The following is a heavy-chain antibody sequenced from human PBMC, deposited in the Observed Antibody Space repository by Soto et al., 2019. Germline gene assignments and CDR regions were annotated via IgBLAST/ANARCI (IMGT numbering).Heavy chain of an antibody. J-gene: IGHJ1*01. D-gene: IGHD2-15*01. CDR3: AKDFLRSIVKVVAATGTYN. Sequence: GGSLRLSCAASGFTFSSYGMHWVRQAPGKGLEWVAVISYDGSNKYYADPVKGRFTISRDNSKNTLYLQMNSLRAEDTAVYYCAKDFLRSIVKVVAATGTYNWGQGTVLTISS. V-gene: IGHV3-30*18. CDR1: GFTFSSYG. CDR2: ISYDGSNK.